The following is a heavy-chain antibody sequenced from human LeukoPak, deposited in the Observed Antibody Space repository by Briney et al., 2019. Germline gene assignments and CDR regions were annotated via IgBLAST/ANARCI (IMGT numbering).Heavy chain of an antibody. D-gene: IGHD6-13*01. CDR1: GFIFSSYG. V-gene: IGHV3-30*02. J-gene: IGHJ4*02. Sequence: GGSLRLSCAASGFIFSSYGMHWVRQAPGKGLEWVAFIRYDGSNKYYADSVKGRFTIPRDNSKNTLYLQMNSLRAEDTAVYYCARNPAATSHFDYWGQGTLVTVSS. CDR3: ARNPAATSHFDY. CDR2: IRYDGSNK.